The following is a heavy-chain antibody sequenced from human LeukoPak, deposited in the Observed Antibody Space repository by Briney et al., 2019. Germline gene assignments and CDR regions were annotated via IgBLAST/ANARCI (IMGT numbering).Heavy chain of an antibody. D-gene: IGHD3-10*01. CDR3: ARCPDPYGSGSYYSDY. V-gene: IGHV1-18*04. Sequence: ASVKVSCKASGYTFTSYGISWVRQAPGQQLESMGWISVYNGNTNYAQKLQGRVTMTTDTSTSTAYMELRSLRTDDTAVYYCARCPDPYGSGSYYSDYWGQGTLVTVST. CDR2: ISVYNGNT. J-gene: IGHJ4*02. CDR1: GYTFTSYG.